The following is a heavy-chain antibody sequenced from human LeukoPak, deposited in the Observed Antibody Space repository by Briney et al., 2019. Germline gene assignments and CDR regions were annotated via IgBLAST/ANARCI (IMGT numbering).Heavy chain of an antibody. J-gene: IGHJ4*02. CDR1: GFTFSSYS. CDR3: ARAGDYYDSSGCDY. Sequence: ETGGSLRLSCAASGFTFSSYSMNWVRQAPGKGLEWVSYISSSGSTIYYADSVKGRFTISRDNAKNSLYLQMNSLRAEDTAVYYCARAGDYYDSSGCDYWGQGTLVTVSS. V-gene: IGHV3-48*04. CDR2: ISSSGSTI. D-gene: IGHD3-22*01.